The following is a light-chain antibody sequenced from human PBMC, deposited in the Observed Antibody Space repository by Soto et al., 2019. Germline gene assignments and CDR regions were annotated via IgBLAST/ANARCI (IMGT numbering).Light chain of an antibody. V-gene: IGKV1-9*01. CDR2: AAS. CDR1: QDISSY. Sequence: DIQLTQSPSFLSASVGDRVTITCRTSQDISSYIAWYQQKPGKAPQLLISAASTLQSGVPSRFSGSGSGTEFTLTISSLQPEDFATYYCQQLKSYPLSFGGGTKVEI. J-gene: IGKJ4*01. CDR3: QQLKSYPLS.